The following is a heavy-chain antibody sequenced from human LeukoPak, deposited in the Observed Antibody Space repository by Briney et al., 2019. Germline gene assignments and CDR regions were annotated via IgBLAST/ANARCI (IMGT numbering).Heavy chain of an antibody. J-gene: IGHJ4*02. CDR2: ISGSGGST. CDR1: GFIFSSYA. Sequence: PGGSLRLSCAASGFIFSSYAMTWVRQAPGKGLEWVSAISGSGGSTNYADSVKGRFTISRDNSKNTLYLQMNSLRAEDTAVYYCARDLAPGYYGSGSYLGYWGQGTLVTVSS. CDR3: ARDLAPGYYGSGSYLGY. V-gene: IGHV3-23*01. D-gene: IGHD3-10*01.